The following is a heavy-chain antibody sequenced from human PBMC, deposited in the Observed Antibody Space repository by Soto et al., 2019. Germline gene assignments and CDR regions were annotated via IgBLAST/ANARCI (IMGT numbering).Heavy chain of an antibody. J-gene: IGHJ4*02. CDR3: ASARTGSYFRPYYFDY. D-gene: IGHD1-26*01. CDR2: LKQDGSET. CDR1: GFTFSAYW. Sequence: EVQLVESGGGLVQPGGSLRLSCAASGFTFSAYWMTWVRQAPGKGLEWVAILKQDGSETYYVDSVKGRFTISRDIAKNXLYLQMNSLRADDTAIYYCASARTGSYFRPYYFDYWGQGTLVAVSS. V-gene: IGHV3-7*01.